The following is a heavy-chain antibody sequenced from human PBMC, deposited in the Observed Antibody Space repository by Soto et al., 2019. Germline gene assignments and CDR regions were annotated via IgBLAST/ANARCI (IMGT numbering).Heavy chain of an antibody. Sequence: GSSVQVSCKASGGSFSNYAIIWVRLAPGHGREWMGGIMPIFGTANYAQKFQCRVTITADESTSTAYLELSSLRSEDTAADECARDRRGGGVMGYHHNGFDVWGQGTTVTVSS. J-gene: IGHJ6*02. V-gene: IGHV1-69*13. CDR2: IMPIFGTA. CDR3: ARDRRGGGVMGYHHNGFDV. D-gene: IGHD3-16*01. CDR1: GGSFSNYA.